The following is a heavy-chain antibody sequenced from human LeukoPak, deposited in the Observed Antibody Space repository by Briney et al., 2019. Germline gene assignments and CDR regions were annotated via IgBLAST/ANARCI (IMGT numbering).Heavy chain of an antibody. V-gene: IGHV3-7*01. CDR1: GFTFSSYW. J-gene: IGHJ3*02. D-gene: IGHD6-19*01. CDR3: ARSTISGWFHAFDI. Sequence: GGSLRLSCAASGFTFSSYWMSWVRQAPGQGLEWVANIKQDGSEKYYVDSVKGRFTISRDNAKNSLYLQMNSLRAEDTAVYYCARSTISGWFHAFDIWGQGTMVTVSS. CDR2: IKQDGSEK.